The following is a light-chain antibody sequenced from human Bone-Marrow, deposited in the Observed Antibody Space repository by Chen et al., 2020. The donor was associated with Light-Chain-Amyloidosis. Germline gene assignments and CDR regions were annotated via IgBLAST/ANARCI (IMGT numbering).Light chain of an antibody. CDR1: QSLLYSSNNKNY. V-gene: IGKV4-1*01. Sequence: DLVMTKSPDSLAVSLGERATINCKSSQSLLYSSNNKNYLAWYQQKPGQSPKLLYYWASTRESGVPDRFSGSGSGTDFTLTIGSLQAEDVAVYYCQQYYSTPPTFGQGTKVEIK. CDR2: WAS. CDR3: QQYYSTPPT. J-gene: IGKJ1*01.